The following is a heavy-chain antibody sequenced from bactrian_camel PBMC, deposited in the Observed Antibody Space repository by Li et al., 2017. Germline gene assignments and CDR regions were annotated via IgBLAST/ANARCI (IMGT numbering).Heavy chain of an antibody. CDR2: IWTPYNST. CDR3: ATWGMQVLGTFYY. Sequence: HVQLVESGGGLVQPGGSLRLSCAASGFTFSIYDMSWIRQAPGRGLEWVSSIWTPYNSTSYVDSVKGRFTISRDNAQSTLYLQMNSLKSEDTALYYCATWGMQVLGTFYYWGQGTQVTVS. J-gene: IGHJ4*01. CDR1: GFTFSIYD. D-gene: IGHD6*01. V-gene: IGHV3-2*01.